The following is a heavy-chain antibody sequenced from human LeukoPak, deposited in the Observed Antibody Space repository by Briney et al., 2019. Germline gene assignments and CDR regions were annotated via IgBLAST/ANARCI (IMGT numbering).Heavy chain of an antibody. V-gene: IGHV4-4*07. J-gene: IGHJ4*02. D-gene: IGHD2-8*01. CDR2: IYNSGSA. CDR3: ARGPGYCTNGICDSIDY. CDR1: GGSISSYY. Sequence: PSETLSLTCTVSGGSISSYYWSWIRQPAGKGLEWIGRIYNSGSAIYNPSLKSRVTTAADTSKNQFSLKLSSVAAADTAVYYCARGPGYCTNGICDSIDYWGQGTLVTVSS.